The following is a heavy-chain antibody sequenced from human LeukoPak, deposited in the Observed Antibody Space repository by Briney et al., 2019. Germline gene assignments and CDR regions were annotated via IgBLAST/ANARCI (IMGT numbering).Heavy chain of an antibody. D-gene: IGHD5-12*01. J-gene: IGHJ4*02. V-gene: IGHV3-30*02. CDR2: IRYDGSNK. Sequence: GGSLRLSCAASGFTFSSYGMHWVRQAPGKGLEWVAFIRYDGSNKYYADSVKGRFTISRDNSKNTLYLQMNSLRAEDTAVYYCAKGSIVATPTSGYSDYWGQGTLVTVSS. CDR3: AKGSIVATPTSGYSDY. CDR1: GFTFSSYG.